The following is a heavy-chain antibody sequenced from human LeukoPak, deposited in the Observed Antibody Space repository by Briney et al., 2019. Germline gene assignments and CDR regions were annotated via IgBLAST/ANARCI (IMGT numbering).Heavy chain of an antibody. CDR3: ASRMGATTKYYYYYMDV. CDR1: GFTFSSYS. Sequence: GGSLRLSCAASGFTFSSYSMNWVRQAPGKGLEWVSSISSSSYIYYADSVKGRFTISRDNAKNSLYLQMNSLRAEDTAVYYCASRMGATTKYYYYYMDVWGKGTTVTVSS. J-gene: IGHJ6*03. V-gene: IGHV3-21*01. CDR2: ISSSSYI. D-gene: IGHD1-26*01.